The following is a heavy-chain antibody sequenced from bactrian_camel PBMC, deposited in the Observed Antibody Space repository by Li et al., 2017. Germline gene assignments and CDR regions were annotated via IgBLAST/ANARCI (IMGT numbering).Heavy chain of an antibody. V-gene: IGHV3S53*01. CDR1: GDNFESYS. CDR3: AFRHGYYCYSESWTRGYDY. D-gene: IGHD3*01. Sequence: HVQLVESGGDSVRAGVSLRLSCVFSGDNFESYSMGWFRQVPGKQREGVAAIDSDGSTNYADSVKGRFTISQDNAKNTLYQQMNSLKPEDTAMYYCAFRHGYYCYSESWTRGYDYWGQGTQVTVS. CDR2: IDSDGST. J-gene: IGHJ4*01.